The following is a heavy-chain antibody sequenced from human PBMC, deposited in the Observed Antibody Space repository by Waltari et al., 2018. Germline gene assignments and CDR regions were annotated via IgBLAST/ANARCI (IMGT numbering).Heavy chain of an antibody. Sequence: EVLLVESGGGLVQPGGSLRLSCAASGFTFNGYCMDWVRQAPGKGLVWVSTISSNGNYGTYADSVRGRFTISRDNAKNTLYLQMNSLTAEDTAVYYCARAFVNIAARGMDAWGQGTAVTVSS. CDR2: ISSNGNYG. J-gene: IGHJ6*02. CDR1: GFTFNGYC. D-gene: IGHD6-13*01. CDR3: ARAFVNIAARGMDA. V-gene: IGHV3-74*01.